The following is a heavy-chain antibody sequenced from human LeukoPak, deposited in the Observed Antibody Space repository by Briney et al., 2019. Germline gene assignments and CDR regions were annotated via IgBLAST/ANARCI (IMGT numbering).Heavy chain of an antibody. CDR1: GDSISSGDYY. CDR2: ISSSGST. J-gene: IGHJ4*02. Sequence: PSETLSLTCTVSGDSISSGDYYWSWIRQPAGKGLEWIGRISSSGSTNYNPSLKSRVTMSVDTSKNQFSLKLSSVTAADTAVYYCARARIYYYDSSGYFSWTAKHYYFDYWGQGTLVTVSS. D-gene: IGHD3-22*01. CDR3: ARARIYYYDSSGYFSWTAKHYYFDY. V-gene: IGHV4-61*02.